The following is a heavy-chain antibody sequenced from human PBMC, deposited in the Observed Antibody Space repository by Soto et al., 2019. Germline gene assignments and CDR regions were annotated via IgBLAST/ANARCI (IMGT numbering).Heavy chain of an antibody. D-gene: IGHD6-19*01. J-gene: IGHJ3*01. Sequence: QLVESGEGLVKPGGSLRLSCAVSGFTFSDYYMSWIRQAPGKGLEWVSYISSSGTTKHYADSVKGRFTISRDNAKNSLFLQMSSLRAEDSALYYCARGDVAGCDGFDVWGQGTVVTVSS. CDR3: ARGDVAGCDGFDV. V-gene: IGHV3-11*01. CDR2: ISSSGTTK. CDR1: GFTFSDYY.